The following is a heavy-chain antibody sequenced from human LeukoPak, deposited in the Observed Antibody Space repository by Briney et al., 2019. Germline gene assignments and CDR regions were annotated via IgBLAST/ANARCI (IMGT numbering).Heavy chain of an antibody. V-gene: IGHV1-3*01. D-gene: IGHD2/OR15-2a*01. Sequence: ALVKVSCKVSGYTFTSYAMHWVRQAPGQRLEWMGWINAGNGNTKYSQEFQGRVTITRDTSASTAYMELSRLTSDDTAVYYCARNNRPHVDAFDIWGQGTMVTVSS. CDR1: GYTFTSYA. J-gene: IGHJ3*02. CDR3: ARNNRPHVDAFDI. CDR2: INAGNGNT.